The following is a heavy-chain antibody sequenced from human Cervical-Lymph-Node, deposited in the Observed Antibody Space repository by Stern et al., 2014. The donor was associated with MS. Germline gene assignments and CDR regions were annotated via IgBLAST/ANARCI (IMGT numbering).Heavy chain of an antibody. J-gene: IGHJ4*02. CDR3: ARDHGSGSYPLT. CDR1: AGTFSSYA. V-gene: IGHV1-69*01. D-gene: IGHD3-10*01. CDR2: LLPPFGTA. Sequence: QVQLVQSGAELKKPRSPVKVSCKASAGTFSSYAISWVRHAPGPGLEWMGGLLPPFGTANSAQKFPGSATITPDQSPNTPSLELSSLRSEDTAVYYCARDHGSGSYPLTWGQGTLVTVSS.